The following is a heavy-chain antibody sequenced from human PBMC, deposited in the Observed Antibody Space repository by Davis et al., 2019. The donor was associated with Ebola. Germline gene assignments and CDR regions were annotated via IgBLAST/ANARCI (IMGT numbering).Heavy chain of an antibody. V-gene: IGHV3-74*01. CDR1: GFTFSSYW. CDR3: ARGYAWFSDY. CDR2: INSDGSST. J-gene: IGHJ4*02. Sequence: GESLKISCAASGFTFSSYWMHWVRQAPGKGLVWVSRINSDGSSTSYADSVKGRFTISRDNAKNTLYLQMNSPRAEDTAVYYCARGYAWFSDYWGQGTLVTVSS. D-gene: IGHD3-10*01.